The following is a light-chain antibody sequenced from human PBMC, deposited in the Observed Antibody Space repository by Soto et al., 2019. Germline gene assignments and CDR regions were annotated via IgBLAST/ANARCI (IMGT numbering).Light chain of an antibody. CDR3: QQYNTFWT. Sequence: AIQMTQSPSSLSASVGDRVTITCRASQGIRNDLGWYQQKPGKAPKLLIYAASSLQSGVPSRFSGSGSGTDFTLTISSLQPDDFATYYCQQYNTFWTFGQGTKVGIK. CDR2: AAS. V-gene: IGKV1-6*01. CDR1: QGIRND. J-gene: IGKJ1*01.